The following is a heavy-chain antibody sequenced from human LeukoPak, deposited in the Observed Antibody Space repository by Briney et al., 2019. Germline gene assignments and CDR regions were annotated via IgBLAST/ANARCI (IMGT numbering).Heavy chain of an antibody. D-gene: IGHD2-2*01. J-gene: IGHJ3*02. CDR2: ISGSGGST. Sequence: GGSLRLSCAASGFTFSSYRMHWVRQAPGKGLEWVSAISGSGGSTYFADSVKGRFTISRDNAKNSLYLQMNSLRAEDTAVYYCARDCSSTSCYPDLSAFDIWGQGTMVSVSS. CDR1: GFTFSSYR. CDR3: ARDCSSTSCYPDLSAFDI. V-gene: IGHV3-21*01.